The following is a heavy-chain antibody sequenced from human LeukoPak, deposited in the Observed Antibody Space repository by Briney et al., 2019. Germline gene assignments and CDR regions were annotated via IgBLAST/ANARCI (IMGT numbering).Heavy chain of an antibody. CDR1: AFTFSNYN. CDR2: ITSSSTYI. D-gene: IGHD4-17*01. Sequence: GGSLRLSCAASAFTFSNYNMNWVRQAPGKGLEWVSSITSSSTYIYYADSVKGRFTISRDDAKNLLYLDMNSLRAEDTAVYYCARGHTAVTRHFDFWGQGTLVTVSS. J-gene: IGHJ4*02. CDR3: ARGHTAVTRHFDF. V-gene: IGHV3-21*01.